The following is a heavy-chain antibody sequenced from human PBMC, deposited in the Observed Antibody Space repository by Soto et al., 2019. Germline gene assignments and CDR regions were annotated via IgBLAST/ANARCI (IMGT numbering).Heavy chain of an antibody. D-gene: IGHD3-3*01. J-gene: IGHJ4*02. CDR1: GGSMSSYY. CDR3: AKDPFPSLRFLEWLFFDY. CDR2: IYYSGST. V-gene: IGHV4-59*01. Sequence: PSETLSLTCTVSGGSMSSYYWSWIRQPPGKGLEWIGYIYYSGSTNYNPSLKSRVTISVDTSKNQFSLKLSSVTAADTAVYYCAKDPFPSLRFLEWLFFDYWGQGTLVTVSS.